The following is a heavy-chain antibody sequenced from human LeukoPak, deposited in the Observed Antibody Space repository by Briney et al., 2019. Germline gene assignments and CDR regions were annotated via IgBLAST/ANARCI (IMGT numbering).Heavy chain of an antibody. V-gene: IGHV4-4*02. D-gene: IGHD3-10*01. CDR3: ARGGFGGRTDWFDP. CDR1: GSSISSSNW. Sequence: SGTLSLTCAVSGSSISSSNWWSWVRQPPGKGLEWIGEIYHSGSTNYNPSLKSRVTISVDKSKNQFSLKLSSVTAADTAVYYCARGGFGGRTDWFDPWGQGTLVTVSS. J-gene: IGHJ5*02. CDR2: IYHSGST.